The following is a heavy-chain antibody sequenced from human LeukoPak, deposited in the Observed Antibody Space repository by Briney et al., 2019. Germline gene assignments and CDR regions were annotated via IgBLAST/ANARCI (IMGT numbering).Heavy chain of an antibody. V-gene: IGHV3-74*01. CDR3: ARDLQADCV. Sequence: PGGSLRLSCTASGLSFNNYWVHWVRQVPGKGLVWVSRINSDGTMTNYANSVKGRFTISRDNAKSTVYLQMSSLSAEDTAVYYCARDLQADCVRGQGTLVTVSS. CDR2: INSDGTMT. CDR1: GLSFNNYW. D-gene: IGHD2-21*01. J-gene: IGHJ4*02.